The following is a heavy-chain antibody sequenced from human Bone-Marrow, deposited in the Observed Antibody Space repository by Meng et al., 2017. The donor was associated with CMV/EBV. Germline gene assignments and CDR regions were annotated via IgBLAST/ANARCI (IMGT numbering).Heavy chain of an antibody. CDR1: GFSVGTNF. J-gene: IGHJ6*02. CDR2: IDKSSTYI. V-gene: IGHV3-21*01. Sequence: SCAASGFSVGTNFMTWVRQGPGKGLEWVSSIDKSSTYIYYADSLKGRFTISRDNAKNTLYLQMNSLRAEDTAVYYCARVRDYGMDVWGQGTTVTVSS. CDR3: ARVRDYGMDV.